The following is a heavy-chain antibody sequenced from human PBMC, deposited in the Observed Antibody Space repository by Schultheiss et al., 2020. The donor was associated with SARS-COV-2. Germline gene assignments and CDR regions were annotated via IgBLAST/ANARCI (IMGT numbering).Heavy chain of an antibody. D-gene: IGHD6-19*01. V-gene: IGHV4-34*01. CDR1: GGSISNYY. J-gene: IGHJ4*02. CDR2: INHSGST. Sequence: SETLSLTCNVSGGSISNYYWSWIRQPPGKGLEWIGEINHSGSTNYNPSLKSRVTISVDTSKNQFSLQLNSVTPEDTAVYYCARDLGVARTITFDYWGQGTLVTVSS. CDR3: ARDLGVARTITFDY.